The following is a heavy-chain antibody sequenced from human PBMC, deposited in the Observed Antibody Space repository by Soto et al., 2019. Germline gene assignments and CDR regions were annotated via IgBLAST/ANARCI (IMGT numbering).Heavy chain of an antibody. CDR3: ARVARTEGYSYGFPFDY. Sequence: SSVNVSCKASGGTFSSYAISWVRQAPVQGLEWMGGIIPIFGTANYAQKFQGIVTITADESTSTAHMELSSLRSEDTAVYYCARVARTEGYSYGFPFDYWGQGTLVTVSS. D-gene: IGHD5-18*01. J-gene: IGHJ4*02. V-gene: IGHV1-69*13. CDR1: GGTFSSYA. CDR2: IIPIFGTA.